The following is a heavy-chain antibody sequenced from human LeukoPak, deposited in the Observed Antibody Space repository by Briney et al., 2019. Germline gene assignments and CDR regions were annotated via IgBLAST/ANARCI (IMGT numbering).Heavy chain of an antibody. CDR1: GFTFSDHY. Sequence: GGSLRLSCAASGFTFSDHYMDWVRQAPGKGLEWVGRTRNKANSYTTEYAASVKGRFTTSRDDSKNSLYLQVNSLKTEGTAVYYCARLNDYGDYVWAFDIWGQGTMVTVSS. CDR3: ARLNDYGDYVWAFDI. V-gene: IGHV3-72*01. J-gene: IGHJ3*02. CDR2: TRNKANSYTT. D-gene: IGHD4-17*01.